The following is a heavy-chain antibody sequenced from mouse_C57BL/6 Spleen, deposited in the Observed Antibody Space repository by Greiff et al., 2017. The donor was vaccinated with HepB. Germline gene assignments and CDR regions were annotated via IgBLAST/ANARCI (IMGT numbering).Heavy chain of an antibody. Sequence: DVKLQESGPGLVKPSQSLSLTCSVTGYSITSGYYWNWIRQFPGNKLEWMGYISYDGSNNYNPSLKNRISITRDTSKIQFFLKLNSVTTEDTATYYCASEVTPYYFDYWGQGTTLTVSS. CDR1: GYSITSGYY. CDR2: ISYDGSN. V-gene: IGHV3-6*01. D-gene: IGHD2-2*01. J-gene: IGHJ2*01. CDR3: ASEVTPYYFDY.